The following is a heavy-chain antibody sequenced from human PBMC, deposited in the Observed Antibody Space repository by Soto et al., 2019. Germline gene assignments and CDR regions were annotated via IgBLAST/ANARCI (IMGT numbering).Heavy chain of an antibody. D-gene: IGHD1-26*01. Sequence: ASVKVSCKVSGYTLTELSMHWVRQAPGKGLEWMGGFDPEDGETIYAQKFQGRVTMTEDTSTDTAYMELSSLRSEDTAVYYCAKEGEVGATYYFDYWGQGTLVSVSS. CDR1: GYTLTELS. CDR3: AKEGEVGATYYFDY. J-gene: IGHJ4*02. CDR2: FDPEDGET. V-gene: IGHV1-24*01.